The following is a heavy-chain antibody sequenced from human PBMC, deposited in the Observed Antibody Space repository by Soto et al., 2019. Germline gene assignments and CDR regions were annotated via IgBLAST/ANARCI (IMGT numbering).Heavy chain of an antibody. Sequence: PGGSLRLSCAASGFTFSSYSMNWVRQAPGKGLEWVSSISSSSSYIYYADSVKGRFTISRDNAKNSLYLQMNSLRAEDTAVYYCARAPSTVVTCFDYWGQGTLVTVSS. D-gene: IGHD2-21*02. CDR1: GFTFSSYS. CDR3: ARAPSTVVTCFDY. CDR2: ISSSSSYI. V-gene: IGHV3-21*01. J-gene: IGHJ4*02.